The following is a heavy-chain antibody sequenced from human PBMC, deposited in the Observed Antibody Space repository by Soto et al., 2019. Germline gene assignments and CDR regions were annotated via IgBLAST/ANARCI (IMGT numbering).Heavy chain of an antibody. CDR2: INHSGST. Sequence: SETLSLTCAVYGGSSSGYYWSWIRQPPGKGLEWIGEINHSGSTNYNPSLKSRVTISVDTSKNQFSLKLSSVTAADTAVYYCALGRPYYDFWSGYYLKWFDPWGQGTLVTSPQ. CDR1: GGSSSGYY. CDR3: ALGRPYYDFWSGYYLKWFDP. D-gene: IGHD3-3*01. J-gene: IGHJ5*02. V-gene: IGHV4-34*01.